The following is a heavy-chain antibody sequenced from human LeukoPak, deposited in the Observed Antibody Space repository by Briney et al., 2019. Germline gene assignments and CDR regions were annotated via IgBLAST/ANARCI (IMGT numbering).Heavy chain of an antibody. J-gene: IGHJ4*02. CDR1: GFTFSSYA. Sequence: GGSLRLSCAASGFTFSSYAMSWIRQAPGRGLEWVSYISSSGATTYYADSVKGRFTISRDSAKNSLYLQMNSLRAEDTAAYYCARDLTLWGQGTLVTVSS. CDR2: ISSSGATT. D-gene: IGHD3-9*01. V-gene: IGHV3-11*01. CDR3: ARDLTL.